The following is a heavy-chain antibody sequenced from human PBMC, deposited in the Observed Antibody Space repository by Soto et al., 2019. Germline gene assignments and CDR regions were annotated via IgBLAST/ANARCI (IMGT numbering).Heavy chain of an antibody. J-gene: IGHJ6*02. D-gene: IGHD6-13*01. V-gene: IGHV4-39*01. Sequence: SETLSLTCTVSGGSISSSSYYWGWIRQPPGKGLEWIGSIHYSGSTYYNPSLKSRVTISVDTSKNQFSLKLSSVTAADTAVYYCARQGYSSSWFYYYYYGMDVWGQGTTVTVS. CDR3: ARQGYSSSWFYYYYYGMDV. CDR1: GGSISSSSYY. CDR2: IHYSGST.